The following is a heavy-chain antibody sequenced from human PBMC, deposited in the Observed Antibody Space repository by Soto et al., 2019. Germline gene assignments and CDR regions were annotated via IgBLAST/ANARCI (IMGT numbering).Heavy chain of an antibody. Sequence: AGGSLRLSCTSSTVTINVHGIQWVRQAPGKGLEWVAFIPNDGRAQYYADSVKGRFTISRDYSKNTVDLQMNSLRNEETAVYYCARDIWSGDYKWFDSWRPGTLVTVSS. CDR1: TVTINVHG. J-gene: IGHJ5*01. CDR2: IPNDGRAQ. V-gene: IGHV3-30*03. D-gene: IGHD3-3*01. CDR3: ARDIWSGDYKWFDS.